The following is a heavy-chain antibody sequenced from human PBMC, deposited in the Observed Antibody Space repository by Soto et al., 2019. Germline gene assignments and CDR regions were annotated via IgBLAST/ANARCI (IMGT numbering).Heavy chain of an antibody. Sequence: PGGSLRLSCAAFGFTISGKKYVAWVRQAPGEGLEWVSALYDLDGSFYAASVKGRFTTSSDSSKTTVYLQMNDLRPDDTAVYYCATWHEREHAYDVWGQGTTVTVSS. V-gene: IGHV3-53*01. CDR3: ATWHEREHAYDV. CDR2: LYDLDGS. D-gene: IGHD1-1*01. CDR1: GFTISGKKY. J-gene: IGHJ3*01.